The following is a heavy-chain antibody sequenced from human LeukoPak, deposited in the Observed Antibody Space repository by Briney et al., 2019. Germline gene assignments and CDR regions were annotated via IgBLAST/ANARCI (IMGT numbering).Heavy chain of an antibody. J-gene: IGHJ4*02. CDR2: ISGSGGST. D-gene: IGHD6-19*01. CDR1: GFTFSSYA. CDR3: AKDDIAVAGPIYFDY. V-gene: IGHV3-23*01. Sequence: TGGSLRLSCAASGFTFSSYAMSWVRQAPGKGLEWVSAISGSGGSTYYADSVKGRFTISRDNSKNTLYLQMNSLRAEDTAVYYCAKDDIAVAGPIYFDYWGQGTLVTVSS.